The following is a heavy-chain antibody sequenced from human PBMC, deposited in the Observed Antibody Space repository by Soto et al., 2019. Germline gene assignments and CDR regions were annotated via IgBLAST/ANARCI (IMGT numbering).Heavy chain of an antibody. CDR3: ARDVSITIFGVVIIPRIYYYMDV. V-gene: IGHV1-46*03. CDR2: INPSGGST. J-gene: IGHJ6*03. CDR1: GYTFTSYY. D-gene: IGHD3-3*01. Sequence: QVQLVQSGAEVKKPGASVKVSCKASGYTFTSYYMHWVRQAPGQGLEWMGIINPSGGSTSYAQKFQGRVTMTRDTSMCTVYMEMSSLRSEDTAVYYCARDVSITIFGVVIIPRIYYYMDVWGKGTTVTVSS.